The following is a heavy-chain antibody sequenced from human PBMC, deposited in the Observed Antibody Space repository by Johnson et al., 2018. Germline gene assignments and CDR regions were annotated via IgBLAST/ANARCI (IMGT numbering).Heavy chain of an antibody. V-gene: IGHV3-30*03. J-gene: IGHJ6*02. D-gene: IGHD5-18*01. CDR2: ISYDGSNK. CDR3: ARARSWGILLYYYYYGMDV. Sequence: QVQLVESGGGVVQPGRSLRLSYAASGFTFSSYGMHWVRQAPGKGLEWVAVISYDGSNKYYADSVKGRFTISRDNSKNTLYLQMNSLRAEDTAVYSFARARSWGILLYYYYYGMDVWGQGTTVTVAS. CDR1: GFTFSSYG.